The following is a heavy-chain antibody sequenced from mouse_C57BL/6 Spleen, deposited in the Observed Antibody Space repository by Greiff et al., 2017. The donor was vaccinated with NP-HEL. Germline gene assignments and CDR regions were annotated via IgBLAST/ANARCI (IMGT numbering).Heavy chain of an antibody. CDR3: VREGGLYWYFDV. D-gene: IGHD3-1*01. V-gene: IGHV10-1*01. Sequence: EVMLVESGGGLVQPKGSLKLSCAASGFSFNTYAMNWVRQAPGKGLEWVARIRSKSNNYATYYADSVKDRFTISRDDSESMLYLQMNNLKTEDTAMYYCVREGGLYWYFDVWGTGTTVTVSS. J-gene: IGHJ1*03. CDR1: GFSFNTYA. CDR2: IRSKSNNYAT.